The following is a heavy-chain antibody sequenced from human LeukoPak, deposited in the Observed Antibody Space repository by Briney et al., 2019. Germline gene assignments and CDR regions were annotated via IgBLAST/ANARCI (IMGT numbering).Heavy chain of an antibody. CDR3: ARDHGGRDFWSGYLAYYFDY. Sequence: PGRSLRLSCAASGFTFSSYGMHWVRQAPGKGLEWVAVIWYDGSNKYYADSVKGRFTISRDNSKNTLYLQMNSLRAEDTAVYYCARDHGGRDFWSGYLAYYFDYWGQGTLVTVSS. D-gene: IGHD3-3*01. V-gene: IGHV3-33*01. CDR2: IWYDGSNK. CDR1: GFTFSSYG. J-gene: IGHJ4*02.